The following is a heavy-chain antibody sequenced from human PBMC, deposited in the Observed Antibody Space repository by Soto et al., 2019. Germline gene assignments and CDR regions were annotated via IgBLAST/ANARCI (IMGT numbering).Heavy chain of an antibody. CDR3: ATRGIGGPSY. J-gene: IGHJ4*02. D-gene: IGHD2-21*01. V-gene: IGHV4-4*02. Sequence: QVQLQESGTGLVEPSGTLSLTCNVYDGSINNGDWCSWVRQPPGKGLEWIGEVYHNGHTNYNASLKIRVAVSVDKSRNQFALRLTSVTPADTAVYYCATRGIGGPSYWGQGTLVTVSS. CDR2: VYHNGHT. CDR1: DGSINNGDW.